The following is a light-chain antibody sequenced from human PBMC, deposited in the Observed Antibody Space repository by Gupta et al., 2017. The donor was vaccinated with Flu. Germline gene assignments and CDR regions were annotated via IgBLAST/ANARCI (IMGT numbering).Light chain of an antibody. J-gene: IGLJ2*01. CDR1: SSDVGSYNL. CDR2: EGS. Sequence: QSITISCTGTSSDVGSYNLVSWYQQHPGKAPKLMIYEGSKRPSGVSNRFSGSKSDNTASLTISGLQAEDEADYYCCSYAGSSTYVVFGGGTKLTVL. CDR3: CSYAGSSTYVV. V-gene: IGLV2-23*01.